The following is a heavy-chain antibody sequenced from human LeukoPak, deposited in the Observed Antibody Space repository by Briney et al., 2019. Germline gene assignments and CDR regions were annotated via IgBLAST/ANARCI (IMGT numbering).Heavy chain of an antibody. Sequence: ASVKVSCKASGYTFTSYDINWVRQATGQGLEWMGWVSPNSGNAGYAQNFQGRVTMTRDTSTNTAYMELTSLRSEDTAVYYCARGGYRWLATYYFDYWGQGTLVTVSS. CDR2: VSPNSGNA. D-gene: IGHD6-19*01. CDR1: GYTFTSYD. V-gene: IGHV1-8*01. J-gene: IGHJ4*02. CDR3: ARGGYRWLATYYFDY.